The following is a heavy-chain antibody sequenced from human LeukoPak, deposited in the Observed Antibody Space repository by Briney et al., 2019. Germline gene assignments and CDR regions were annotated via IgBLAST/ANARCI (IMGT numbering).Heavy chain of an antibody. Sequence: GGSLRLSCAASGLLVSPDYMRSNYMSWVRQAPGKGLEWVSVLYDGNRAFYADSVKGRFTISRDSGKNSLYLQMNSLTTEDTAFYYCAKGGGGSEMDYWGQGTLVTVSS. V-gene: IGHV3-53*05. J-gene: IGHJ4*02. CDR3: AKGGGGSEMDY. CDR1: GLLVSPDYMRSNY. D-gene: IGHD1-26*01. CDR2: LYDGNRA.